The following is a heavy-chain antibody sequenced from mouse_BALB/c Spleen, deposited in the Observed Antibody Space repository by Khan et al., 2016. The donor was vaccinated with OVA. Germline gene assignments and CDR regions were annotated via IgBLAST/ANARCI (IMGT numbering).Heavy chain of an antibody. Sequence: VQLKQSGPGLVKPSQSLSLTCTVTGYSINSGYGWNWIRQFPGNKLEWMGHISYSGSTNYNPSLKSRISITRDTSKNQFFLQLNSVTTEDTATYYCARTARIKYWGQGTTLPVSS. J-gene: IGHJ2*01. CDR2: ISYSGST. D-gene: IGHD1-2*01. CDR1: GYSINSGYG. CDR3: ARTARIKY. V-gene: IGHV3-2*02.